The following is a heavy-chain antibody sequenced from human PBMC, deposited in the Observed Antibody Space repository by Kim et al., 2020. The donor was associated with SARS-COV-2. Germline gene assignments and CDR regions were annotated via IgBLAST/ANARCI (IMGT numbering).Heavy chain of an antibody. D-gene: IGHD3-22*01. V-gene: IGHV3-7*03. CDR2: IKQDGSEK. CDR1: GFTFSSYW. J-gene: IGHJ2*01. CDR3: ARDGGEIPHYYDSSGYYSGDFDL. Sequence: GGSLRLSCAASGFTFSSYWMSWVRQAPGKGLEWVANIKQDGSEKYYVDSVKGRFTISRDNAKNSLYLQMNSLRAEDTAVYYCARDGGEIPHYYDSSGYYSGDFDLWGRGTLVTVSS.